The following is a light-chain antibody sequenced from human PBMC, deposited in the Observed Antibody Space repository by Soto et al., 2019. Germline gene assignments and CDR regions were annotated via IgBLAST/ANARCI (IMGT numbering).Light chain of an antibody. CDR3: QHYNNWPPWT. V-gene: IGKV3D-15*01. CDR1: QSVRSN. CDR2: DAS. J-gene: IGKJ1*01. Sequence: EIVMTQSPATLSVSPGERATLSCRASQSVRSNLAWYQQKPGQAPRLLIYDASTRATGIPARFSGSGSGTEFTLTISSLQPEDFAVYYCQHYNNWPPWTFGQGTKVEIK.